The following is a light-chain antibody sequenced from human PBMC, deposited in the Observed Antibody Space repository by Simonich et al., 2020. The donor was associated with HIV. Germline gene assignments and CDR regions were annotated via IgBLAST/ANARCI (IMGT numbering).Light chain of an antibody. J-gene: IGKJ1*01. CDR1: PSVSSN. CDR3: QQYNNWTRT. V-gene: IGKV3-15*01. CDR2: GAS. Sequence: EIVMTQSPATLSVSPGERATLSCRSSPSVSSNLAWYQQKTGQAPRLLIYGASTRATGIPARFSGSGSGTELTLTISSLQSEDFAVYYCQQYNNWTRTFGQGTKVEIK.